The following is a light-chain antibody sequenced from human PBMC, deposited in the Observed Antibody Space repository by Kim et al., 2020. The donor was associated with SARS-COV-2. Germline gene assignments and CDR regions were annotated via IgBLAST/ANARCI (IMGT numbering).Light chain of an antibody. CDR1: RRGVCGYNY. CDR2: DVS. Sequence: ITISCTGTRRGVCGYNYVAGYQQHPGKAPKLMLFDVSQRPSGVSNRFSGSKSGNTASLTISGLQAEDEADYHCSSYTSSRTWVFGGGTQLTVL. J-gene: IGLJ3*02. CDR3: SSYTSSRTWV. V-gene: IGLV2-14*04.